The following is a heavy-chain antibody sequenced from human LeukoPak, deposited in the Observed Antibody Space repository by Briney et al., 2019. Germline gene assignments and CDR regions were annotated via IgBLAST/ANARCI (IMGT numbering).Heavy chain of an antibody. V-gene: IGHV4-59*08. CDR1: GGSISSYY. J-gene: IGHJ3*02. D-gene: IGHD1-26*01. Sequence: SETLSLTCTVSGGSISSYYWSWIRQPPGKGPEWIGYIYYSGSTNYNPSLKSRVTISVDTSKNQFSLKLSSVTAADTAVYYCARLRRGLAFDIWGQGTMVTVSS. CDR3: ARLRRGLAFDI. CDR2: IYYSGST.